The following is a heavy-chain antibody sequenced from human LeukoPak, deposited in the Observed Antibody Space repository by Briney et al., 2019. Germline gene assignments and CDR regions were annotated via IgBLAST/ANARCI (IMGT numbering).Heavy chain of an antibody. CDR2: ISANNGNT. V-gene: IGHV1-18*01. J-gene: IGHJ4*02. D-gene: IGHD5-12*01. CDR3: ARLDMVATILDY. Sequence: ASVKVSCKASGYTFASYAISWVRQAPGQGLNWMGWISANNGNTNYAQKLQGRVTMTTDTSTSTAYTELRSLRSDDTAVYYCARLDMVATILDYWGQGTLVTVSS. CDR1: GYTFASYA.